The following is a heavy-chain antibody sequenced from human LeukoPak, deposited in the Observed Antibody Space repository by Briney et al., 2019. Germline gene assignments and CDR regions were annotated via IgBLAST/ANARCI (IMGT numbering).Heavy chain of an antibody. D-gene: IGHD1-7*01. V-gene: IGHV3-48*01. CDR1: GFAFSGYR. J-gene: IGHJ4*02. CDR2: ISSSSRTI. Sequence: GGSLRLSCAASGFAFSGYRMNWVRQAPGKGLEWVSYISSSSRTIYYADSVKGRFTIPRDNAKNSLYLQMNSLRAEDTAVYYCARSSRELGGYGPWELMPPFDDWGQGTLVTVSS. CDR3: ARSSRELGGYGPWELMPPFDD.